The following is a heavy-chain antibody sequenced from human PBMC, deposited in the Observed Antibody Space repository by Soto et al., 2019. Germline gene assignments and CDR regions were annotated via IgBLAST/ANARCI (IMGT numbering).Heavy chain of an antibody. V-gene: IGHV4-34*01. D-gene: IGHD1-26*01. Sequence: SSETLSLTCAVYGGSFSGYYWSWIRQPPGKGLEWIGEINHSGSTNYNPSLKSRVTISVDTSKNQFSLKLSSVTAADTAVYYCARGRVGASYYYYYGMDVWGQGTTVTVS. CDR2: INHSGST. J-gene: IGHJ6*02. CDR3: ARGRVGASYYYYYGMDV. CDR1: GGSFSGYY.